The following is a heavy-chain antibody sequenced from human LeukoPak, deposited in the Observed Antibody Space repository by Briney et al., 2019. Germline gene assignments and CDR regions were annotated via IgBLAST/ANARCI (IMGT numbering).Heavy chain of an antibody. Sequence: SETLSLTCPVSSGSLRSSSYYWNWIRHPAGKGLEGIGRIYSSRTTHYNPSLKSRVTMSVDTSKNQFSLKLSSVTAADTAVYYCARDRFLPFRLRELLNKSYYYYYMDVWGKGTTVTVSS. CDR2: IYSSRTT. J-gene: IGHJ6*03. V-gene: IGHV4-61*02. CDR1: SGSLRSSSYY. CDR3: ARDRFLPFRLRELLNKSYYYYYMDV. D-gene: IGHD3-10*01.